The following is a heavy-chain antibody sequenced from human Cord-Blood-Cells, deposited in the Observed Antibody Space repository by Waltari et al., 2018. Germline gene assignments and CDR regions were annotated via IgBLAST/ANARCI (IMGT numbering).Heavy chain of an antibody. Sequence: EVQLVESGGGLIQPGVSLRLSCAASGFTVSSNYMSWVRQAPGKGLEWVSVIYSGGSTYYADSVKGRFTISRDNSKNTLYLQMNSLRAEDTAVYYCARAGAYYDFWSGYKYYYYMDVWGKGTTVTVSS. V-gene: IGHV3-53*01. CDR2: IYSGGST. CDR1: GFTVSSNY. CDR3: ARAGAYYDFWSGYKYYYYMDV. D-gene: IGHD3-3*01. J-gene: IGHJ6*03.